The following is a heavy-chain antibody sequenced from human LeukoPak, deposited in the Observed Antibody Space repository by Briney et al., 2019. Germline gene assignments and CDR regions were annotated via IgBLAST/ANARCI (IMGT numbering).Heavy chain of an antibody. V-gene: IGHV4-4*07. CDR2: IYPSGGT. J-gene: IGHJ4*02. D-gene: IGHD2-21*01. CDR3: AREYGDLDY. Sequence: PSETLSLTCTVSGGSISGFYWSWIRQPAGKGLEWIGRIYPSGGTNHNPSLKSRVTMSTDTSKNQFSLKLRSVTAADTAVYYCAREYGDLDYWGQGTLVTVSS. CDR1: GGSISGFY.